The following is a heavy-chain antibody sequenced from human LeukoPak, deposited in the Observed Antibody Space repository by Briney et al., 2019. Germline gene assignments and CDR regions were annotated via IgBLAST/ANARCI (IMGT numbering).Heavy chain of an antibody. CDR3: ARGVGVTTSNAFDI. Sequence: PSETLSLTCTVSGGSIISYYWSWIRQTPGKGLEWIAYIHSSGSTNYNPSLKSRVTISVDTSKNQFSLKLSSVTAADTAVYYCARGVGVTTSNAFDIWGQGTMVTVSS. D-gene: IGHD2-21*02. V-gene: IGHV4-59*01. CDR2: IHSSGST. J-gene: IGHJ3*02. CDR1: GGSIISYY.